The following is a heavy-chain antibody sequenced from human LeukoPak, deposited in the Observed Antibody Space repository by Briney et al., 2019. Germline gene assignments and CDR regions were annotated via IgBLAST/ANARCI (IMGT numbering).Heavy chain of an antibody. J-gene: IGHJ4*02. Sequence: PGGSLRLSCAASGFTVSNNYMTWVRQAPGKGLEWFSVIHSGGTTNYADSVKGRFTISRDNSKNTLYLQMNNLGAEATAVYYCARVPDSTGWYLDYWGQGTLVTVSS. CDR2: IHSGGTT. D-gene: IGHD6-19*01. CDR3: ARVPDSTGWYLDY. V-gene: IGHV3-53*01. CDR1: GFTVSNNY.